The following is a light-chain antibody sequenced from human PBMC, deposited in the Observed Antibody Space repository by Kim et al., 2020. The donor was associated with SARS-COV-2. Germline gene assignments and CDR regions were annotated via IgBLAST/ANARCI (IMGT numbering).Light chain of an antibody. J-gene: IGKJ1*01. CDR1: QSVSSN. CDR2: GAS. CDR3: QQYNNWPLT. Sequence: EIVMTQSPATLSVSPGERATLSCRASQSVSSNLAWYQQKSGQAPRLLIQGASTRATGIPARISGSGSGTEFTLTITSLQSEDFAVYYCQQYNNWPLTFGQGTKVDIK. V-gene: IGKV3-15*01.